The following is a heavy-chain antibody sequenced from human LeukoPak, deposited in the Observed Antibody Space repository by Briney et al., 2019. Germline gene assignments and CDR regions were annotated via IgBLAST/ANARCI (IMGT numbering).Heavy chain of an antibody. CDR1: GGSISSGSYY. CDR2: IYYSGST. CDR3: ARLQGTTGDWFDP. V-gene: IGHV4-61*10. D-gene: IGHD1-1*01. J-gene: IGHJ5*02. Sequence: SETLSLTCTVSGGSISSGSYYWSWIRQPAGKGLEWIGYIYYSGSTNYNPSLKSRVTISVDTSKNQFSLKLSSVTAADTAVYYCARLQGTTGDWFDPWGQGTLVTVSS.